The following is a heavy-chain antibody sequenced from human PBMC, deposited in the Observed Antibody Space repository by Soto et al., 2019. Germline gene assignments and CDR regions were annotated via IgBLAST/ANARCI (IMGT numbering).Heavy chain of an antibody. CDR2: ISGGGSVR. V-gene: IGHV3-23*04. CDR3: ARVRDPSAPRRPLDYYFMDV. J-gene: IGHJ6*03. Sequence: QLVESGGGLVQPGGSLRLSCAASGFTFGSYAMTWVRQAPGQGLEWVSGISGGGSVRYYSDSVEARFTISRDNPKNLLYLQMNTLRVEDTGVYFCARVRDPSAPRRPLDYYFMDVWGNGTTITVSS. CDR1: GFTFGSYA.